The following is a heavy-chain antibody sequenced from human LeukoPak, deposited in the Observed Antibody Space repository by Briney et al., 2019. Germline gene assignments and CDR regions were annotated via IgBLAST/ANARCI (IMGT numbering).Heavy chain of an antibody. CDR2: TYYRSQWYN. CDR1: GDSVSNNNGA. CDR3: AGGYAFDV. V-gene: IGHV6-1*01. J-gene: IGHJ3*01. Sequence: SQTLSLTCAISGDSVSNNNGAWNWIRQSPSRGLEWLGRTYYRSQWYNDYARSVMSRISVDPDTSKNQFSLHLSSVTPDDTAVYHCAGGYAFDVWSQGTMVTVSS.